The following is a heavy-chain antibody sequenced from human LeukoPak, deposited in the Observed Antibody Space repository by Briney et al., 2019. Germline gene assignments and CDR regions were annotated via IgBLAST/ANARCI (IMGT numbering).Heavy chain of an antibody. Sequence: GGSLRLSCAASGFTFSNYWMSWVRQAPGKGLEWVANIKQDGSEKYYVDSVKGRFTISRDNAKNSLYLQMNSLRADDTAVYYCANHPWRSGRYYFDYWGQGTLVTVSS. CDR2: IKQDGSEK. CDR1: GFTFSNYW. D-gene: IGHD3-10*01. CDR3: ANHPWRSGRYYFDY. V-gene: IGHV3-7*02. J-gene: IGHJ4*02.